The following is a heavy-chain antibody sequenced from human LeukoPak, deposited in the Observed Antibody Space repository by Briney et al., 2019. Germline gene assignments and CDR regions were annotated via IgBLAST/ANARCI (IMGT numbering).Heavy chain of an antibody. CDR3: ARRKNSGWFDP. CDR1: GGSISSYY. V-gene: IGHV4-59*12. CDR2: IYYSGST. Sequence: SETLSLTCTVSGGSISSYYWSWIRQPPGKGLEWIGYIYYSGSTNYNPSLKSRVTISVDTSKNQFSPRLSSVTAADTAVYYCARRKNSGWFDPWGQGTLVTVSS. J-gene: IGHJ5*02. D-gene: IGHD1-7*01.